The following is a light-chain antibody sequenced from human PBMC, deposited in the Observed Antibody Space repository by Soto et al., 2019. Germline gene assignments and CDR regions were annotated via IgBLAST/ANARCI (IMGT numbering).Light chain of an antibody. V-gene: IGKV3-20*01. CDR2: GAS. J-gene: IGKJ5*01. CDR1: QSVNSR. CDR3: QQYGSSPIT. Sequence: EIVLTQSPGTLSLSPGERATLSCRASQSVNSRLAWYQHKPGQAPRLLISGASSRATGIPDRFSGSGSATDFTLTISRLEPEDFAVYYCQQYGSSPITFGQGTRLENK.